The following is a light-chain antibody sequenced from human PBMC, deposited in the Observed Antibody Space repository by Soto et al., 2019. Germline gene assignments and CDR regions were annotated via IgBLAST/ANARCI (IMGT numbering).Light chain of an antibody. CDR2: DAS. V-gene: IGKV3-11*01. Sequence: DIVLTQSPATLSLSPGERATLSCRASQSVSRDFAWYQQKPGQAPRLLIYDASNRATGIPARFSGSGSGTDFTLTINSLQPEDFAVYHCQHRHNFGPGTKVDFK. CDR3: QHRHN. J-gene: IGKJ3*01. CDR1: QSVSRD.